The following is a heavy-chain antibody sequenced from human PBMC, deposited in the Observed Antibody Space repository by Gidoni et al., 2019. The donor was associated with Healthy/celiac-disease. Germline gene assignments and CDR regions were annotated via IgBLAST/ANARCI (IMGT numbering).Heavy chain of an antibody. Sequence: QVQLQESGPGLVKPSGTLSLTCAVSGGSISSSNWWSWVRQPPGTGLEWIGEIYHSGSTNYNPSLKSRVTISVDKSKNQFSLKLSSVTAADTAVYYCARAPYSSSSAGHGWFDPWGQGTLVTVSS. CDR1: GGSISSSNW. D-gene: IGHD6-6*01. J-gene: IGHJ5*02. CDR3: ARAPYSSSSAGHGWFDP. CDR2: IYHSGST. V-gene: IGHV4-4*02.